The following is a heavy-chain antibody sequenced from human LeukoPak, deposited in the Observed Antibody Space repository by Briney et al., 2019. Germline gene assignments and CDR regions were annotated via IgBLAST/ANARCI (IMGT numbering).Heavy chain of an antibody. CDR3: ARSTTPNENEYFEH. D-gene: IGHD2/OR15-2a*01. CDR1: GYTFTGHY. J-gene: IGHJ1*01. CDR2: INPNSGGT. Sequence: ASVKVSCKASGYTFTGHYIHWVRQAPGQGLEWMGWINPNSGGTNYIQKFQGRVTMTRDTSISTVYMELSRLTSDDTAVYYCARSTTPNENEYFEHWGQGTLVTVSS. V-gene: IGHV1-2*02.